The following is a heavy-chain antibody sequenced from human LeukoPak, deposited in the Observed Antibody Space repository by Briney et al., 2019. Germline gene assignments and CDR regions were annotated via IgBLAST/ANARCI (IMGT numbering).Heavy chain of an antibody. D-gene: IGHD5-12*01. CDR2: ISYDGSNK. CDR3: AKDAQTLRGYSGYEGVY. CDR1: GFTFSSYG. J-gene: IGHJ4*02. V-gene: IGHV3-30*18. Sequence: PGGTLRLSCAASGFTFSSYGMHWVRQAPGKGLEWVAVISYDGSNKYYADSVKGRFTISRDNSKNTLSLQMNSLRAEDTAVYYCAKDAQTLRGYSGYEGVYWGQGTLVTVSS.